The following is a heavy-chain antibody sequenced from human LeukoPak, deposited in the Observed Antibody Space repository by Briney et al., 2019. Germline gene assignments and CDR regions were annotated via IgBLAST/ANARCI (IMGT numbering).Heavy chain of an antibody. J-gene: IGHJ3*02. CDR1: GGSISTYY. Sequence: PSETLSLTCTVSGGSISTYYWSWIRQPPGKGLEWIGYIYYSGSTNYNPSLKSRVTISVDTSKNQFSLKLSSVTAADKAVYYCARRTDDAFDIWGQGTMVTVSS. D-gene: IGHD4-17*01. V-gene: IGHV4-59*01. CDR3: ARRTDDAFDI. CDR2: IYYSGST.